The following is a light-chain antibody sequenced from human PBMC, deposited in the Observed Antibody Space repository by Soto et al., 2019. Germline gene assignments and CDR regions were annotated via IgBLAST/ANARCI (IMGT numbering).Light chain of an antibody. CDR2: EVS. V-gene: IGLV2-8*01. CDR3: SSYAGSDNYV. J-gene: IGLJ1*01. Sequence: QSVLTQPPSASGSPGPSVTISCSGTSSDTGDYNYVSWYQQHPGKAPKLMIYEVSKRPSGVPDRFSGSKSGNTASLTVSGLQAEDEADYYCSSYAGSDNYVFGTGTKVTVL. CDR1: SSDTGDYNY.